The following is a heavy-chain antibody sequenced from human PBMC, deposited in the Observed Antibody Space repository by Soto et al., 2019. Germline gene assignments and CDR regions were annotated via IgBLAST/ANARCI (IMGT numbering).Heavy chain of an antibody. CDR3: ARDTIAAAGFFDY. Sequence: PGGSLRLSCAASGFTFSSYAMHWVRQAPGKGLEWVAVILYDGSNKYYADSVKGRFTISRDNSKNTLYLQMNSLRAEDTAVYYCARDTIAAAGFFDYWGQGTLVTVSS. CDR2: ILYDGSNK. J-gene: IGHJ4*02. D-gene: IGHD6-13*01. CDR1: GFTFSSYA. V-gene: IGHV3-30-3*01.